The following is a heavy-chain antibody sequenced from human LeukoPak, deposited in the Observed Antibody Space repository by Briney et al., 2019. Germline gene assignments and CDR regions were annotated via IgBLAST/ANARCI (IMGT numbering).Heavy chain of an antibody. J-gene: IGHJ2*01. Sequence: PSQTLSLTCAVSGGSISSGGYSWSWIRQPPGKGLEWIGYIYHSGSTYYNPSLKSRVTISVDRSKNQFSLKLSSVTAADTAVYYCARGRGIAAAGTGTTEWYFDLWGRGTLVTVSS. CDR2: IYHSGST. CDR1: GGSISSGGYS. D-gene: IGHD6-13*01. CDR3: ARGRGIAAAGTGTTEWYFDL. V-gene: IGHV4-30-2*01.